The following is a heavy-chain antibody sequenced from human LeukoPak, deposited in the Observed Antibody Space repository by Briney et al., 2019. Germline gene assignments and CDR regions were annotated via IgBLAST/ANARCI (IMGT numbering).Heavy chain of an antibody. Sequence: PGGSLRLSCAASGFTLGDFWMSWVSQAPGKGLEWVANINQVGDSLSYVTSVRGRFTISRDNAKNALFLQMSSLRAEDTAIYYCAREFVVEPKSSFDHWGQGTLVTVSS. D-gene: IGHD2-21*01. CDR1: GFTLGDFW. J-gene: IGHJ4*02. CDR2: INQVGDSL. CDR3: AREFVVEPKSSFDH. V-gene: IGHV3-7*03.